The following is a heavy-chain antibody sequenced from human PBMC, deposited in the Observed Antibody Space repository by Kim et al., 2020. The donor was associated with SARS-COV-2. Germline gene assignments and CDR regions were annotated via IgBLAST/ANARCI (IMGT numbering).Heavy chain of an antibody. J-gene: IGHJ3*02. D-gene: IGHD6-13*01. CDR3: AKGGNFLPLAAAGMNAFDI. CDR1: GFTFSSYA. CDR2: IYSGGSST. Sequence: GGSLRLSCAASGFTFSSYAMSWVRQAPGKGLEWVSVIYSGGSSTYYADSVKGRFTISRDNSKNTLYLQMNSLRAEDTAVYYCAKGGNFLPLAAAGMNAFDIWGQGTMVTVSS. V-gene: IGHV3-23*03.